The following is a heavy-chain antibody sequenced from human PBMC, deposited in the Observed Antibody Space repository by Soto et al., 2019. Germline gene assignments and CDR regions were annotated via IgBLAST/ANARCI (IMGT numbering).Heavy chain of an antibody. D-gene: IGHD3-16*01. CDR2: INIYVSGT. CDR3: ERASMLRVGAFDI. Sequence: GGSLRLSCAASGFTFISYCIHWVRQAPLEGLLWVSLINIYVSGTSYADSVKGLFTISRYSANNSLYLQINSLRAWDTAVYYCERASMLRVGAFDIWGQATMVTVSS. J-gene: IGHJ3*02. V-gene: IGHV3-74*01. CDR1: GFTFISYC.